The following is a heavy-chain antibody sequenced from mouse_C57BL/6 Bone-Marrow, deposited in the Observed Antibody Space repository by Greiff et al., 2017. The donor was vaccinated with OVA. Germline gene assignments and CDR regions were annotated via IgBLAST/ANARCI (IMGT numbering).Heavy chain of an antibody. CDR3: TSPYYYGSSYVWYFDV. J-gene: IGHJ1*03. CDR2: IRNKANNHAT. CDR1: GFTFSDAW. Sequence: EVKVVESGGGLVQPGGSMKLSCAASGFTFSDAWMDWVRQSPEKGLEWVAEIRNKANNHATYYAESVKGRFTISRDDSKSSVYLQMNSLRAEDTGIYYCTSPYYYGSSYVWYFDVWGTGTTVTVSS. V-gene: IGHV6-6*01. D-gene: IGHD1-1*01.